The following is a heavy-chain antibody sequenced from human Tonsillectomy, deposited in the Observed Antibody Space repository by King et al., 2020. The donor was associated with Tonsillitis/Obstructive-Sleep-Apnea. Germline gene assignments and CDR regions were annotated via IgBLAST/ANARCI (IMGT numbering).Heavy chain of an antibody. Sequence: VQLVESGGGLVQPGGSLKLSCAASGFTFSGSAMHWVRQASGKGLEWVGRIRSKANSYATAYAASVKGRFTISRDDSKNTAYLQMNSLKTEDTAVYYASALGDIVWVAAATPSASSREYAWFDPWGQGTLVTVSS. CDR1: GFTFSGSA. J-gene: IGHJ5*02. D-gene: IGHD2-15*01. CDR2: IRSKANSYAT. CDR3: SALGDIVWVAAATPSASSREYAWFDP. V-gene: IGHV3-73*01.